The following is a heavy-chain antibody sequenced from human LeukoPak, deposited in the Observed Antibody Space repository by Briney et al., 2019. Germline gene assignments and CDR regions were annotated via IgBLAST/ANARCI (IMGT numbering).Heavy chain of an antibody. CDR1: GGSIRSYY. Sequence: SETLSLTCTVSGGSIRSYYWSWIRQPPGKGLEWIGYIFYSGGANYNPSLKSRVTISVDTSKNQFSLKLTSVTAADTAVYYCARVYYSNSYDYWYFDLWGRGTQVSVSS. CDR2: IFYSGGA. D-gene: IGHD6-13*01. J-gene: IGHJ2*01. CDR3: ARVYYSNSYDYWYFDL. V-gene: IGHV4-59*01.